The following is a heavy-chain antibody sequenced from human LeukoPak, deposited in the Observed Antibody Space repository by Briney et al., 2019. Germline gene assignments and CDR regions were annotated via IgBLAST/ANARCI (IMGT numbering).Heavy chain of an antibody. CDR2: IIPIFGTP. CDR1: VATLISYA. D-gene: IGHD6-13*01. CDR3: ARGGSSSWSPPLLY. J-gene: IGHJ4*02. V-gene: IGHV1-69*13. Sequence: SVKDSCKATVATLISYAMSWVRKAPGQGLEWMGGIIPIFGTPNYAQKFQGRVTITADESTSTAYMELSSLRSEDTAVYYCARGGSSSWSPPLLYWPQGTLVIVSS.